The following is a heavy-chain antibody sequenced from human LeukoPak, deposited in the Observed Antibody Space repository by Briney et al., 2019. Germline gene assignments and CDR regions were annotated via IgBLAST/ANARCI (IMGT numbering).Heavy chain of an antibody. CDR2: ISYDGSNK. V-gene: IGHV3-30*18. CDR1: GFTFSSYG. D-gene: IGHD2-15*01. J-gene: IGHJ4*02. CDR3: AKERAKGYYFDY. Sequence: PGGSLRLSCAASGFTFSSYGMHWVRQAPGKGLEWVAVISYDGSNKYYADSVKGRFTISRDNSKNTLYLQMNSLRAEDTAVYYCAKERAKGYYFDYWGQGTLVTVSS.